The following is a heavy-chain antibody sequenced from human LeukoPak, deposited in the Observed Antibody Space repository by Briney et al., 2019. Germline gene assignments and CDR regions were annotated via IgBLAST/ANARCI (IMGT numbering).Heavy chain of an antibody. CDR1: GFTVSTKY. J-gene: IGHJ2*01. V-gene: IGHV3-53*01. D-gene: IGHD5-24*01. CDR2: LYSGSDT. Sequence: GGSLTLSCAASGFTVSTKYMNWVRQAPGKGLEWASILYSGSDTYYADSVKGRFTISRDSSKNMLFLHMNSLRAEDTAVYYCARVGDHFHWYLDLWGRGTLVTVSS. CDR3: ARVGDHFHWYLDL.